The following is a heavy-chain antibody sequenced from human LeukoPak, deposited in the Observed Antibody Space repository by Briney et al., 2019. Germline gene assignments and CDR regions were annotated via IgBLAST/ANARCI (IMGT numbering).Heavy chain of an antibody. CDR3: ARSSSWYLGTKYYFDY. J-gene: IGHJ4*02. CDR2: INPNSGGT. CDR1: GYTFTGYY. D-gene: IGHD6-13*01. Sequence: ASVKVSCKASGYTFTGYYMHWVRQAPGQGLEWMGWINPNSGGTNYAQKFQGWVTMTRDTSISTAYMELSRLRSDDTAVYYCARSSSWYLGTKYYFDYWGQGTLVTVSS. V-gene: IGHV1-2*04.